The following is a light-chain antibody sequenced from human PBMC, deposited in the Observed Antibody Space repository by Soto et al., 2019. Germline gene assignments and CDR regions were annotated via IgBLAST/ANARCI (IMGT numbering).Light chain of an antibody. CDR1: QSVGSD. CDR2: GAS. Sequence: EIVRTQSPATLSVSPGERATLSCRASQSVGSDLAWYQQKPGQAPRLLMYGASTGATDIPDRFRGSGSGTEFTLTISSLQSEDFAVYYCQQYNNWPPLFGPGTKVDIK. V-gene: IGKV3-15*01. J-gene: IGKJ3*01. CDR3: QQYNNWPPL.